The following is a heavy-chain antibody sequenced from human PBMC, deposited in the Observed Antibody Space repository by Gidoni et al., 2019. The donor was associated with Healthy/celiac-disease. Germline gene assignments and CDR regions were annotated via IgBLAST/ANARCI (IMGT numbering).Heavy chain of an antibody. J-gene: IGHJ5*02. D-gene: IGHD3-9*01. V-gene: IGHV1-69*01. CDR2: VIPIFGTA. CDR3: ARVDILTRNWFDP. CDR1: GGTFSSYA. Sequence: QVQLVQSGAEVNTPGSSVKFSCKPSGGTFSSYAIRWVRQAPGQGLEWMGGVIPIFGTANYEQKFQCRVTITADESTSTAYMELSSVRSEDTAVYYCARVDILTRNWFDPWGQGTLVTVSS.